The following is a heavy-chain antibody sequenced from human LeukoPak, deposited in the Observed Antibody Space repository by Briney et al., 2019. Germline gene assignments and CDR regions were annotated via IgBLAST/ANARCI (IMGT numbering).Heavy chain of an antibody. CDR1: GGSISSYY. CDR3: ARVNYYYDSSGYHYYFDY. Sequence: SETLSLTCTVSGGSISSYYWSWIRQPPGKGLEWIGYISYSGSTNYNPSLKSRVTISLDTSKNQFSLKLSSVTAADTAVYYCARVNYYYDSSGYHYYFDYWGQGTLVTVSS. V-gene: IGHV4-59*01. D-gene: IGHD3-22*01. J-gene: IGHJ4*02. CDR2: ISYSGST.